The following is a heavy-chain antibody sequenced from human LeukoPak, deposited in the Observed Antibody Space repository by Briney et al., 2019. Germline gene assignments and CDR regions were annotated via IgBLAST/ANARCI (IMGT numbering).Heavy chain of an antibody. V-gene: IGHV1-2*02. CDR2: INPNSGGT. CDR1: GYTFTAYY. J-gene: IGHJ4*02. D-gene: IGHD3-9*01. CDR3: ASDVLTGAY. Sequence: VSVKVSCKASGYTFTAYYIHWVRQAPGEGLEWMGWINPNSGGTNSAQKFQGRVTMTRDTSISTAYMELYSLRSDDTAVYYCASDVLTGAYWGQGTLITVSS.